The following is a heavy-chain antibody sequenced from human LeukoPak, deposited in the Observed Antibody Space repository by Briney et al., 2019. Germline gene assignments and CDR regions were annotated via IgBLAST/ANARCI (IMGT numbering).Heavy chain of an antibody. CDR2: INPNSGGT. Sequence: GASVKVSCKASGYTFTGYYMHWVRQAPGQGLEWMGWINPNSGGTSYAQKFQGRVTMTRDTSISTAYMELSRLRSDDTAVYYCARDLAYCSGGSCQGWFDPWGQGTLVTVSS. J-gene: IGHJ5*02. CDR3: ARDLAYCSGGSCQGWFDP. V-gene: IGHV1-2*02. CDR1: GYTFTGYY. D-gene: IGHD2-15*01.